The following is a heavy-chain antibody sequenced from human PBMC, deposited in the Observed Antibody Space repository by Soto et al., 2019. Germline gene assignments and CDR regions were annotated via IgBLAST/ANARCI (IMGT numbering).Heavy chain of an antibody. CDR3: AKDSGDYYGSGSYSYNFDY. Sequence: DVQLVESGGGLVQPGRSLRLSCAASGFTFDDYAMHWVRQAPGKGLEWVSGISWNSGSIGYADSVKGRFTISRDNAKNSLYLQMNSLRAEDTALYYCAKDSGDYYGSGSYSYNFDYWGQGTLVTVSS. V-gene: IGHV3-9*01. CDR2: ISWNSGSI. D-gene: IGHD3-10*01. CDR1: GFTFDDYA. J-gene: IGHJ4*02.